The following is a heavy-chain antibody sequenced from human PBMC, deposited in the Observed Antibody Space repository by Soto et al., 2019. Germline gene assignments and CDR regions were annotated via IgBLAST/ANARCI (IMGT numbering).Heavy chain of an antibody. J-gene: IGHJ4*02. V-gene: IGHV1-69*12. Sequence: QVQLVQSGAEVKKPGSSVKVCCKASGGTFSSYAISWVRQAPGQGLEWMGGIIPIFGTANYAQKFQGRVTITGDESTSTAYLELSSLRSEDTAVYYCATRPPGHDSSMNYWGQGTLVTVSS. CDR3: ATRPPGHDSSMNY. CDR1: GGTFSSYA. D-gene: IGHD4-4*01. CDR2: IIPIFGTA.